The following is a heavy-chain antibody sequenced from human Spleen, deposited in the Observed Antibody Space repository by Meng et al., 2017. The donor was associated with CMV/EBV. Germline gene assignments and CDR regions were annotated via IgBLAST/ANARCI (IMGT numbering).Heavy chain of an antibody. Sequence: SISTTGEYWSWIRQFPGKGLELIWYIYYSGSTYYNPSLESRVAISVDTSKSQFSLRLHSVTGADSAIYYCARTIVIVPGAMRGYFDSWGQGTLVTVSS. J-gene: IGHJ4*02. CDR2: IYYSGST. CDR3: ARTIVIVPGAMRGYFDS. CDR1: SISTTGEY. V-gene: IGHV4-31*02. D-gene: IGHD2-21*01.